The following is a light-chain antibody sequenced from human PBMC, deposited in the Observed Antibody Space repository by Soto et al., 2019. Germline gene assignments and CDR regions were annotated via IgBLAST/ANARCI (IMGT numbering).Light chain of an antibody. CDR2: GAS. CDR3: QQCHATPLT. Sequence: EILMTQSPDSLSVSPGETATLSCRASQSLNTDLAWYQQKPGQAPRLLLYGASTRATGISTRFSGGGSGTEFTLTISGLQSEDVGMYYCQQCHATPLTFGQGTRLEIK. V-gene: IGKV3-15*01. CDR1: QSLNTD. J-gene: IGKJ5*01.